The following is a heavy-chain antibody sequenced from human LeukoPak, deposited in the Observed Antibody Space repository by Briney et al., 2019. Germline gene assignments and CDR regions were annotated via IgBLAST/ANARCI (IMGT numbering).Heavy chain of an antibody. CDR1: GFSLNTGGVG. Sequence: SGPTLVKPTQTLTLTCTFSGFSLNTGGVGLGWLRQPPGKALEWLALIYWNDDKRYSPSLESRLTITKDTSKNQVVLTLTNMDPVDTATYYCAHTPNGYTYWGQGTLVTVSS. CDR3: AHTPNGYTY. V-gene: IGHV2-5*01. D-gene: IGHD3-16*01. CDR2: IYWNDDK. J-gene: IGHJ4*02.